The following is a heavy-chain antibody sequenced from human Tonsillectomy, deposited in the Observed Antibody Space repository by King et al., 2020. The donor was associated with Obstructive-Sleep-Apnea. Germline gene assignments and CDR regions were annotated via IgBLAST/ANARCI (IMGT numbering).Heavy chain of an antibody. CDR3: ARVNLLPSGWTPFDY. D-gene: IGHD6-19*01. CDR2: IYDSWST. J-gene: IGHJ4*02. CDR1: VGFSSTSY. V-gene: IGHV4-59*01. Sequence: QLQESGPGLGKPLETLSLTCTFSVGFSSTSYCIWILQPPGKGLEWVGCIYDSWSTNYKPSLKSRVTISVDTSKNQFSLKLSSVTAADTAVYYCARVNLLPSGWTPFDYWGQGTLVTVSS.